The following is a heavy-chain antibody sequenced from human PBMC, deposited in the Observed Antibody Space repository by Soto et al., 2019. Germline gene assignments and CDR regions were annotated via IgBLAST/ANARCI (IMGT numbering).Heavy chain of an antibody. D-gene: IGHD3-16*01. CDR2: ISGSGGST. Sequence: EVQLLESGGGLVQPGGSLRLSCAASGFTFSSYAMSWVRQAPGKGLEWVSAISGSGGSTYYADSVKGRFTISRDNSKNPLYLQIDSLGAEDTAVYYCAKDIRRLGELRADAFDIWGQGTMVTVSS. V-gene: IGHV3-23*01. CDR3: AKDIRRLGELRADAFDI. CDR1: GFTFSSYA. J-gene: IGHJ3*02.